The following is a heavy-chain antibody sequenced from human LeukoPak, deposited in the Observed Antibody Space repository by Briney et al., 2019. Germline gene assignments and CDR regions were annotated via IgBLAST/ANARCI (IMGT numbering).Heavy chain of an antibody. CDR2: IQHDGSEQ. V-gene: IGHV3-7*01. D-gene: IGHD6-19*01. J-gene: IGHJ5*02. CDR1: GGSISSSSYY. Sequence: ETLSLTCTVSGGSISSSSYYWGWIRQPPGKGLEWVANIQHDGSEQYYVDSVKGRFTISRDNTKKSLFLQINSLRAEDTAVYYCATPARGGSALPWGQGTLVTVSS. CDR3: ATPARGGSALP.